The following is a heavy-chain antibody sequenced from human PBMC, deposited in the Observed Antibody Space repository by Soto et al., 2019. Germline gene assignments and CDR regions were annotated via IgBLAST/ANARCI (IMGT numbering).Heavy chain of an antibody. D-gene: IGHD5-18*01. CDR1: GYSFTSYW. CDR3: ARLTSANTAMVTSRDYFDY. J-gene: IGHJ4*02. CDR2: IYPGDSDT. Sequence: GESLKISCKGSGYSFTSYWIGWVRQMPGKGLEWMGIIYPGDSDTRYSPSFQGQVTFSADKSISTAYLQWSSLKASDTAMYYCARLTSANTAMVTSRDYFDYWGQGTLVTVSS. V-gene: IGHV5-51*01.